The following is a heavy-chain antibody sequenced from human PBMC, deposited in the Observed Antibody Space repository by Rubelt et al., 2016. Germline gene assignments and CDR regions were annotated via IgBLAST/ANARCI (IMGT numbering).Heavy chain of an antibody. CDR1: GYSFTTYS. CDR2: INAGNGNT. V-gene: IGHV1-3*01. Sequence: QVQLVQSGAEVKKPGASVKVSCKAAGYSFTTYSIHWVRQAPGQRLEWMGWINAGNGNTKYSQKLQGRVTITRDTSASTAYVELSRLRSENTAIYYCATGYSSGWYVAYWGQGTLVTVSS. J-gene: IGHJ4*02. D-gene: IGHD6-19*01. CDR3: ATGYSSGWYVAY.